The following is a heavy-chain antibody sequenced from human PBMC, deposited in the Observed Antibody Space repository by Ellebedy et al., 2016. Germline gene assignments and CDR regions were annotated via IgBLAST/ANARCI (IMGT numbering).Heavy chain of an antibody. V-gene: IGHV3-7*01. CDR2: IKQDGSEK. CDR1: GFTFSSYW. J-gene: IGHJ4*02. D-gene: IGHD6-25*01. CDR3: ARDCRYSSGGDDY. Sequence: GGSLRLSCAASGFTFSSYWMSWVRQAPGKGLEWVANIKQDGSEKYYVDSVKGRFTISRDNAKNSLYLQMNSLRAEDTAVYYCARDCRYSSGGDDYWGQGTLVTVSS.